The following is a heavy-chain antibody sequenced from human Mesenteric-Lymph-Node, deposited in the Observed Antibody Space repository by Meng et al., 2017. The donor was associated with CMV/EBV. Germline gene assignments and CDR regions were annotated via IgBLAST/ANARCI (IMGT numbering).Heavy chain of an antibody. CDR3: ARSPTAPFRRYRYGGFYDY. D-gene: IGHD5-18*01. V-gene: IGHV3-66*02. Sequence: GGSLRLSCAASGFTVSSNYMSWVRQAPGKGLEWVSVIYSGGSTYYADSVKGRFTISRDNSKNTLYLQMNSLRAEDTAVYYCARSPTAPFRRYRYGGFYDYWGQGTLVTVSS. J-gene: IGHJ4*02. CDR1: GFTVSSNY. CDR2: IYSGGST.